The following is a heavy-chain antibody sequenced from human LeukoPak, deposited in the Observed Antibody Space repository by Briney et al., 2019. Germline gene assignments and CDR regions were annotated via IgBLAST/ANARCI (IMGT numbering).Heavy chain of an antibody. CDR2: IKPDGSEK. CDR3: ARILTQQLDPAHNWFDP. D-gene: IGHD1-1*01. J-gene: IGHJ5*02. CDR1: GFTFSDYW. V-gene: IGHV3-7*01. Sequence: PGGSLRLSCEASGFTFSDYWMTWVRQAPGKGLVWVANIKPDGSEKYYVDSVKGRFTVSRDNAKKSMSLQMHGLRAEDTAVYYCARILTQQLDPAHNWFDPWGQGTLVTVSS.